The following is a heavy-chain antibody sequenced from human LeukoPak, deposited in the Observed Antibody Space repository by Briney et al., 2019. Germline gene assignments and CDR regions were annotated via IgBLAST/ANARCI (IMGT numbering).Heavy chain of an antibody. CDR2: ISSSSSYI. V-gene: IGHV3-21*04. CDR3: ARAPYYYDSSGPWHFDY. CDR1: GFTFSSYS. J-gene: IGHJ4*02. Sequence: GGSLRLSCAASGFTFSSYSMNWVRQAPGKGLEWVSSISSSSSYIYYADSVKGRFTISRDNAKNSLYLQMNSLRAEDTAVYYCARAPYYYDSSGPWHFDYWGQGTLVTVSS. D-gene: IGHD3-22*01.